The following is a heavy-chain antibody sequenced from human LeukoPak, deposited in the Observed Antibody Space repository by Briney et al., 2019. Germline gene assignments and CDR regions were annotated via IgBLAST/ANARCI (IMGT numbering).Heavy chain of an antibody. J-gene: IGHJ5*02. CDR3: ATSVGALDH. V-gene: IGHV3-48*01. CDR1: GFTFNIYS. Sequence: GGSLRLSCAASGFTFNIYSMNWVRQAPGKRLERLSYITGNSATINYADSVKGRFTISRDNARNSLYLQMNSLRVEDTAVYYCATSVGALDHWGQGTLVTVSS. CDR2: ITGNSATI. D-gene: IGHD1-26*01.